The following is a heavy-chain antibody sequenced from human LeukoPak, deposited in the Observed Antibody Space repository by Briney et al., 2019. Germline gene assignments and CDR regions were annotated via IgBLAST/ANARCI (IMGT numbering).Heavy chain of an antibody. Sequence: PSQTLSLTCAISGDSVSSNSVTWNWIRQSPSRGLEWLGRTYYRSTWYNDYAVSVRGRITVNPDTSKNQFSLQLNSVTPEDTAVYYCARDTGLNSGYDWFDYWGQGTLVTVSS. CDR2: TYYRSTWYN. CDR3: ARDTGLNSGYDWFDY. J-gene: IGHJ4*02. CDR1: GDSVSSNSVT. V-gene: IGHV6-1*01. D-gene: IGHD5-12*01.